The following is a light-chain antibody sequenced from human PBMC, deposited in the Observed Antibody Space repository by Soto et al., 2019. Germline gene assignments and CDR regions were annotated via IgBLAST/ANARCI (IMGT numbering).Light chain of an antibody. CDR2: KAS. CDR1: QSISSW. J-gene: IGKJ1*01. Sequence: IQMTQSPSTLSASVGDRVTITCRASQSISSWLAWYQQKPGKAPNLLIYKASSLESGVPSRFSGSGSGTEFTLTISSLQPDDFATYYCQHYILFGQGTKVEIK. V-gene: IGKV1-5*03. CDR3: QHYIL.